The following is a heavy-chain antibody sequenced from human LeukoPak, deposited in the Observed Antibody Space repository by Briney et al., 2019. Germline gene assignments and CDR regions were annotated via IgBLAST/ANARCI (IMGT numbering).Heavy chain of an antibody. V-gene: IGHV1-2*02. CDR1: GYTFTGYY. Sequence: GASVKVSCRASGYTFTGYYMHWVRQAPGQGLEWMGWINPNSGGTNYAQKFQGRVTMTRDTSISTAYMELSRLRSDDAAVYYCARELAARPRNQIRTNDYWGQGTLVTVSS. CDR3: ARELAARPRNQIRTNDY. D-gene: IGHD6-6*01. CDR2: INPNSGGT. J-gene: IGHJ4*02.